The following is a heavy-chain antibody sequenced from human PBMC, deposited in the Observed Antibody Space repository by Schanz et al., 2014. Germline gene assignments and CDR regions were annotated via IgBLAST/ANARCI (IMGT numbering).Heavy chain of an antibody. CDR1: GFTFNNYD. CDR2: ISGGGGSA. V-gene: IGHV3-23*01. J-gene: IGHJ4*02. D-gene: IGHD3-22*01. CDR3: AKVWGSDYFYPFDY. Sequence: EVQLLESGGGPVEPGGSLRLSCAASGFTFNNYDMNWVRLVPGKGLECVSGISGGGGSAYYADSVKGRFTISRDNSKNTLYLQMSSLRAEDTAVYYCAKVWGSDYFYPFDYWGQGTLVTVSS.